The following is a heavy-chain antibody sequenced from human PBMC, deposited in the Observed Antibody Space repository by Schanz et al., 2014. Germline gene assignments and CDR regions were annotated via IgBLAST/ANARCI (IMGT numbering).Heavy chain of an antibody. CDR3: VRDSFFAFDY. J-gene: IGHJ4*02. CDR1: GFPFSDYF. V-gene: IGHV3-23*04. D-gene: IGHD3-3*01. CDR2: ISGSGGST. Sequence: VQLVDSGGGLVKPGGSLRLSCTASGFPFSDYFMAWIRQPPGRGLEWVSAISGSGGSTYYADSVKGRFTISRDNSKNTLYLQMNSLRAEDTAVYYCVRDSFFAFDYWGQGTLVTVSS.